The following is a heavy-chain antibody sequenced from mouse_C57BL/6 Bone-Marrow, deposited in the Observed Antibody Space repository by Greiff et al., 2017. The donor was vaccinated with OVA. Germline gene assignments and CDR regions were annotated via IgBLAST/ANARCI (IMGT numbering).Heavy chain of an antibody. D-gene: IGHD4-1*01. J-gene: IGHJ3*01. Sequence: EVQLQQSGPVLVKPGASVKMSCKASGYTFTDYYMNWVKQSHGKSLEWIGVINPYNGGTSYNQKFKGKATLTVDKSSRTAYMELNSLTSEDSAVYYCASLTGPFADWGQGTLVTVSA. CDR3: ASLTGPFAD. CDR1: GYTFTDYY. CDR2: INPYNGGT. V-gene: IGHV1-19*01.